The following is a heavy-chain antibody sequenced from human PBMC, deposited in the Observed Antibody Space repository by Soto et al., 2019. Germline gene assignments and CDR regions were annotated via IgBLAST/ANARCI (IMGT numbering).Heavy chain of an antibody. CDR3: AKMRPRRAPYYYYGMDV. Sequence: GGSLRLSCAASGFTFDDYAMHWVRQAPGKGLEWVSGISWNSGSIGYAESVKGLFTISRDNAKNSLYLQMNSLRAEDTALYYCAKMRPRRAPYYYYGMDVWGQGTTVTVSS. J-gene: IGHJ6*02. V-gene: IGHV3-9*01. CDR1: GFTFDDYA. CDR2: ISWNSGSI.